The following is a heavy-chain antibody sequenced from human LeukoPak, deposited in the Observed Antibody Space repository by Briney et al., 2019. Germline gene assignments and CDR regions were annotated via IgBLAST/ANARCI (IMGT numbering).Heavy chain of an antibody. CDR3: ARGREDSYGPRNYYFDY. Sequence: SETLSLTCAVYGGSFSGYYWSWIRQPPGKGLEWIGEINDSGSTNYNPSLKSRVTISVDTSKNHFSLKLSSVTAADTAVYYCARGREDSYGPRNYYFDYWAREPWSPSPQ. CDR2: INDSGST. J-gene: IGHJ4*02. D-gene: IGHD5-18*01. V-gene: IGHV4-34*01. CDR1: GGSFSGYY.